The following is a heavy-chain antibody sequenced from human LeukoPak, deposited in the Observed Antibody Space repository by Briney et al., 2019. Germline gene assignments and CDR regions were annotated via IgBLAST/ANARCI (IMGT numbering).Heavy chain of an antibody. Sequence: GGSLRLSCAASGFTFSSYAMSWVRQAPGKGLEWVSAISGSGGSTYYADSVKGRFTISRDNSKNTLYLQMNSLRAEDTAVYYCAKDREPYSGRLDASDIWGQGTMVTVSS. CDR2: ISGSGGST. J-gene: IGHJ3*02. D-gene: IGHD1-26*01. CDR1: GFTFSSYA. CDR3: AKDREPYSGRLDASDI. V-gene: IGHV3-23*01.